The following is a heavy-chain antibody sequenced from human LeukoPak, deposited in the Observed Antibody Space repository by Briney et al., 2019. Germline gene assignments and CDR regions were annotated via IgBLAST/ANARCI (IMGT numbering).Heavy chain of an antibody. CDR2: IYTSGTT. J-gene: IGHJ4*02. D-gene: IGHD3-10*01. Sequence: SETLSLTCTVSGGSISSSNYYWSRIRQPAGKGLEWIRRIYTSGTTNYNPSLKSRVTISIDTSKNQFSLKLSSVTAADTAVYYCARGLWFGDENPPYFDYWGQGTLVTVSS. V-gene: IGHV4-61*02. CDR1: GGSISSSNYY. CDR3: ARGLWFGDENPPYFDY.